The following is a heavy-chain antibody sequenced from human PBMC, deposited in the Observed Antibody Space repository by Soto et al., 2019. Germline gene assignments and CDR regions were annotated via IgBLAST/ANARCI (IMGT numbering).Heavy chain of an antibody. CDR2: ISAYNGNT. V-gene: IGHV1-18*04. D-gene: IGHD3-10*01. CDR1: GYTFTSYG. CDR3: ARGNYGSGSAFYGMDV. J-gene: IGHJ6*02. Sequence: ASVNVSCKASGYTFTSYGISWVRQAPGQGLEWMGWISAYNGNTSYAQKFQGRVTMTRDTSTSTVYMELSSLRSEDTAVYYCARGNYGSGSAFYGMDVWGQGTTVTVSS.